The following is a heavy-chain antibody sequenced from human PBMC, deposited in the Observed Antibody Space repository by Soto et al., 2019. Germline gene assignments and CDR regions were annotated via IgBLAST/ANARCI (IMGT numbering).Heavy chain of an antibody. Sequence: QVQLQQWGAGLLKPSETLSLPCAVYGGSFSGYYWSWFRQPPGKGLEWIGEINHSGSTHYNPSLKRRVTRSVDTSKNQFSLKLSSVTAADTAVYYCARSLPYGSRSYYLNWGQGTLVTVSS. J-gene: IGHJ4*02. CDR3: ARSLPYGSRSYYLN. D-gene: IGHD3-10*01. CDR2: INHSGST. CDR1: GGSFSGYY. V-gene: IGHV4-34*01.